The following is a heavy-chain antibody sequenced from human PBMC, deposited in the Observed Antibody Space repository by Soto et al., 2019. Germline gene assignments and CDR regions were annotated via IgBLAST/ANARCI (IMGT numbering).Heavy chain of an antibody. CDR3: ARDLFPNYYDSSGYYWGY. J-gene: IGHJ4*02. V-gene: IGHV1-69*01. D-gene: IGHD3-22*01. CDR1: GGTFSSYA. CDR2: IIPIFGTA. Sequence: QVQLVQSGAEVKKPGSSVKVSCKASGGTFSSYAISWVRQAPGQGLEWMGGIIPIFGTANYAQKFQGRVTITADESTSTAYMGLSSLRSEDTAVYYCARDLFPNYYDSSGYYWGYWGQGTLVTVSS.